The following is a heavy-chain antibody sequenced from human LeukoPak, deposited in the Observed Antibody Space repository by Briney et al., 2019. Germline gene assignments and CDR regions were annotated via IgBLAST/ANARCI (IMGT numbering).Heavy chain of an antibody. Sequence: GRSLRLSCAASGFTFSSYAMHWVRQAPGKGLEWVAVISYDGSNKYYADSVEGRFTISRDNSKNTLYLQMNSLRAEDTAVYYCARDRYYYGSGSYYRVYYYYGMDVWGQGTTVTVSS. V-gene: IGHV3-30-3*01. D-gene: IGHD3-10*01. CDR3: ARDRYYYGSGSYYRVYYYYGMDV. CDR2: ISYDGSNK. J-gene: IGHJ6*02. CDR1: GFTFSSYA.